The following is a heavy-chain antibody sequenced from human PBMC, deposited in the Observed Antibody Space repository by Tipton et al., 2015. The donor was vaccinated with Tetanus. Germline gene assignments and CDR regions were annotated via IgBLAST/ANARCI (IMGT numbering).Heavy chain of an antibody. Sequence: TLSLTCTVSGGSMSNNYWSWIRQPPGKGLEWIAYIFHSGSTNYSPSLKSRVTILVDNSKNQFSLRLRSVAAADTAVYYCARGGRDAYNNPLGAFDVWGRGTTVTVSS. V-gene: IGHV4-59*03. CDR2: IFHSGST. CDR3: ARGGRDAYNNPLGAFDV. CDR1: GGSMSNNY. J-gene: IGHJ3*01. D-gene: IGHD5-24*01.